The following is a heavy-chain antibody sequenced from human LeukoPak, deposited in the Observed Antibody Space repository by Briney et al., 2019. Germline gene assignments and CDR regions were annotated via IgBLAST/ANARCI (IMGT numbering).Heavy chain of an antibody. D-gene: IGHD6-13*01. CDR2: IIPVFGTA. V-gene: IGHV1-69*13. J-gene: IGHJ5*02. CDR3: AKGRVIAAAGSGSVPSSSRGAFYA. Sequence: SVKASFKASGGTFSSCAISWVRQAPGQGLEWMGGIIPVFGTANYPQKFQGRVKITSDESTSTAYMDLSSLRSEDTAEYYCAKGRVIAAAGSGSVPSSSRGAFYAWGQGIPVTASS. CDR1: GGTFSSCA.